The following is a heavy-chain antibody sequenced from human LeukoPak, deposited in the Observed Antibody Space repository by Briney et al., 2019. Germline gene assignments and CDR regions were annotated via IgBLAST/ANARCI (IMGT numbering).Heavy chain of an antibody. CDR2: ISYDGSRK. CDR1: RFAFSRYA. J-gene: IGHJ6*02. Sequence: GRSLRLSCVASRFAFSRYAMHWVRQAPGKGLEWVTAISYDGSRKYYTDSVKGRFSISRDDSKNTLYLEMNSQTIEDTAMYYCARAPTGMDVWGQGTTVTVSS. CDR3: ARAPTGMDV. V-gene: IGHV3-30*04.